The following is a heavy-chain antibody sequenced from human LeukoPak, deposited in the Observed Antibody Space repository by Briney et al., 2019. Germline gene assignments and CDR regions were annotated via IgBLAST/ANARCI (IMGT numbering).Heavy chain of an antibody. V-gene: IGHV4-59*01. J-gene: IGHJ4*02. CDR3: AKNTWELLQ. D-gene: IGHD1-26*01. CDR2: IYYSGST. CDR1: GVSISSYY. Sequence: SETLSLTCTVSGVSISSYYWSWTRQPPGKGLEWIGYIYYSGSTNYNPSLKSRVTISVDTSKNQFSLKLSSVTAADTAVYYCAKNTWELLQWGQGTLVTVSS.